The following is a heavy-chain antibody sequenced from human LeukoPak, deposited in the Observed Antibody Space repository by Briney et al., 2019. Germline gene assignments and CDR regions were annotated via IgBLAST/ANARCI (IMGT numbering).Heavy chain of an antibody. CDR1: GGSISSYY. CDR2: IYYSRST. D-gene: IGHD6-19*01. Sequence: SETLSLTCTVSGGSISSYYWSWIRQPPGKGLEWIGYIYYSRSTSYNPSLKSRVTISVDTSKNQFSLKLSSVTAADTAVYYCARVGQWPYYYYYMDVWGKGTTVTVSS. J-gene: IGHJ6*03. V-gene: IGHV4-59*01. CDR3: ARVGQWPYYYYYMDV.